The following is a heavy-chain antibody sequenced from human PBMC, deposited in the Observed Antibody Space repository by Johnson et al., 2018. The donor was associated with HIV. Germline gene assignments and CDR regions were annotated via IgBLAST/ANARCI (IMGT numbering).Heavy chain of an antibody. CDR2: IYSGGST. CDR1: GFTFDDYA. V-gene: IGHV3-66*01. J-gene: IGHJ3*02. Sequence: ASGFTFDDYAMHWVRQAPGKGLEWVSVIYSGGSTYYADSVKGRFTISRDNSKNTLYLQMNSLRAEDTAVYYCARAEQLAGGAFDIWGQGTMVTVSS. D-gene: IGHD6-6*01. CDR3: ARAEQLAGGAFDI.